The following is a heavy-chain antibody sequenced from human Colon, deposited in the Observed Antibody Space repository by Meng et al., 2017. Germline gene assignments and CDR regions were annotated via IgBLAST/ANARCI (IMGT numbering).Heavy chain of an antibody. J-gene: IGHJ4*02. Sequence: GAVAESGRGLVKPSGTRSLTCAVAGGPLRNSTWCSWVGQSTGKGLEWIGKIYHSGNTNYNPSLKSRVTISVDKSKNQFSLKVSSVTAADTAVYYCASRGFSYGYVSFWGQGTLVTVSS. CDR3: ASRGFSYGYVSF. CDR2: IYHSGNT. CDR1: GGPLRNSTW. V-gene: IGHV4-4*02. D-gene: IGHD5-18*01.